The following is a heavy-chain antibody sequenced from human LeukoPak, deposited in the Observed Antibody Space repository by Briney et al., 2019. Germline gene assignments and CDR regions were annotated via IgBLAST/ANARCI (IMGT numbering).Heavy chain of an antibody. D-gene: IGHD6-13*01. CDR1: GFTFSSYA. CDR2: ISSSSSTI. V-gene: IGHV3-48*04. CDR3: ARVGDGSRYWYYGMDV. J-gene: IGHJ6*02. Sequence: GGSLRLSCAASGFTFSSYAMSWVRQAPGKGLEWVSYISSSSSTIYYADSAKGRFTISRDNAKNSLYLQMNSLRAEDTAVYYCARVGDGSRYWYYGMDVWGQGTTVTVSS.